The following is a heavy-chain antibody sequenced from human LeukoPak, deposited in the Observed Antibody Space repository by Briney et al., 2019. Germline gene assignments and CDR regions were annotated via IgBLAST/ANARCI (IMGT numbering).Heavy chain of an antibody. CDR1: GVSVSSGTYY. J-gene: IGHJ4*02. V-gene: IGHV4-39*01. CDR3: ATTITWYMEPFDF. CDR2: IYNSGST. D-gene: IGHD1-1*01. Sequence: SETLSLTCTVSGVSVSSGTYYRGWIRQPPGKGLEWIGSIYNSGSTYYNPSLKSRVTISVDTSKNQFSLNLSSVTAADTAVYFCATTITWYMEPFDFWGQGSLVTVSS.